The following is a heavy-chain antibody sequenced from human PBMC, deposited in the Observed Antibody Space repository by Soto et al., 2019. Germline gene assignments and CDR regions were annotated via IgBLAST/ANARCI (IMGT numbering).Heavy chain of an antibody. D-gene: IGHD2-21*01. V-gene: IGHV3-30-3*01. CDR2: MSYDGNSK. CDR3: ARGRTVRDHDDFDL. CDR1: GFTFSSYS. J-gene: IGHJ4*02. Sequence: QVQLVESGGGVVQPGRSLRLSCAASGFTFSSYSMHWVRQAPGKGLEWVAAMSYDGNSKYFADSVKGRFTISRDNSKNTLSLQMNIRGAEESAVYYCARGRTVRDHDDFDLRGQGTLVPVSS.